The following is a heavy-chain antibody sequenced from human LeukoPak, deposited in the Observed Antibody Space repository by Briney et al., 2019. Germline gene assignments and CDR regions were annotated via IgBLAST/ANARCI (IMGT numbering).Heavy chain of an antibody. Sequence: SETLSLTCAVYGGSFSGYYWSWIRQPPGKGLEWIGEINHSGSTNYNPSLKSRVTISVDTSKNQFSLKLSSVTAADTAVYYCARGLMYGNFDIWGQGTMVAVSS. D-gene: IGHD3-10*02. CDR2: INHSGST. V-gene: IGHV4-34*01. CDR3: ARGLMYGNFDI. J-gene: IGHJ3*02. CDR1: GGSFSGYY.